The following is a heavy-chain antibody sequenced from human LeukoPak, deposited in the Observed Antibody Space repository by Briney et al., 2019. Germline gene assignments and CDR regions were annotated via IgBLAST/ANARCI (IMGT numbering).Heavy chain of an antibody. D-gene: IGHD2/OR15-2a*01. CDR1: GDSIGSSSYY. Sequence: SETLSLTCNVSGDSIGSSSYYWGWIRQTPETGLEWIGSIFYSGSTYYTPSLKSRVTISVDTSKNQFSLKLSSVTAADTAVYYCARDASNFLGWFDPWGQGTLVTVSS. J-gene: IGHJ5*02. CDR2: IFYSGST. V-gene: IGHV4-39*07. CDR3: ARDASNFLGWFDP.